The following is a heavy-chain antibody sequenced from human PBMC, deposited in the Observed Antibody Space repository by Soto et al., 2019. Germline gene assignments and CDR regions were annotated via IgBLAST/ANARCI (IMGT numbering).Heavy chain of an antibody. CDR2: ISSSGSTI. CDR3: ARRRRIQLWSYYYYGMDV. V-gene: IGHV3-11*01. CDR1: GFTFSDYY. Sequence: GGSLRLSCAASGFTFSDYYMSWIRQAPGKGLEWVSYISSSGSTIYYADSVKGRFTISRDNAKNSLYLQMNSLRAEDTAVYYCARRRRIQLWSYYYYGMDVWGQGTTVTVSS. D-gene: IGHD5-18*01. J-gene: IGHJ6*02.